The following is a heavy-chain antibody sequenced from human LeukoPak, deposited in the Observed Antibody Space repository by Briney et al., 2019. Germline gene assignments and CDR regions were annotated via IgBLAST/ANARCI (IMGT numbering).Heavy chain of an antibody. D-gene: IGHD1-1*01. CDR3: ARGPPRGKYYYMDV. CDR1: GFTFSSYD. Sequence: PGGSLRLSCAASGFTFSSYDMHWVRQATGEGLEWVSAIGTAGDTYYPGSVKGRFTISRENAKNPLYLQMNSLTAGDTAVYYCARGPPRGKYYYMDVWGKGTTVTVSS. V-gene: IGHV3-13*01. J-gene: IGHJ6*03. CDR2: IGTAGDT.